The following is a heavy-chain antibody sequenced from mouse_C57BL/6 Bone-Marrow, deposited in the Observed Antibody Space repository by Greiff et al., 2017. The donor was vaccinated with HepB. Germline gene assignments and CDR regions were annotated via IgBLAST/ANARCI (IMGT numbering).Heavy chain of an antibody. CDR2: IHPNSGST. V-gene: IGHV1-64*01. CDR1: GYTFTSYW. CDR3: ARAARVVYFDY. J-gene: IGHJ2*01. D-gene: IGHD6-1*01. Sequence: QVQLQQPGAELVKPGASVKLSCKASGYTFTSYWMHWVKQRPGQGLEWIGMIHPNSGSTNYNEKFKSKATLTVDKSSSTAYMQLSSLTSEDSAVYYCARAARVVYFDYWGQGTTLTVSS.